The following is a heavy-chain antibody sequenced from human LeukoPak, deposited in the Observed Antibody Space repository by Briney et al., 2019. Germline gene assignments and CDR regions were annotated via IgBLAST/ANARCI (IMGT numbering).Heavy chain of an antibody. CDR2: IIPILGIA. J-gene: IGHJ5*02. Sequence: SVKVSCKASGGTFSSYAISWVRQAPGQGLEWMGRIIPILGIANYAQKFQGGVTITADKSTSTAYMELSSLRSEDTAVYYCARSATGSMVRGVINWFDPWGQGTLVTVSS. CDR1: GGTFSSYA. V-gene: IGHV1-69*04. D-gene: IGHD3-10*01. CDR3: ARSATGSMVRGVINWFDP.